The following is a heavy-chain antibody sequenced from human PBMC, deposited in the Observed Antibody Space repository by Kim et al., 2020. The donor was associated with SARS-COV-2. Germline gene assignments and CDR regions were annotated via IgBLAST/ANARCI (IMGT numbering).Heavy chain of an antibody. V-gene: IGHV1-69*01. Sequence: NYAQKFQGRGTITADESTSTAYMGLSSLRSEDTAVYYCASRDYYYYYMDVWGKGTTVTVSS. J-gene: IGHJ6*03. CDR3: ASRDYYYYYMDV.